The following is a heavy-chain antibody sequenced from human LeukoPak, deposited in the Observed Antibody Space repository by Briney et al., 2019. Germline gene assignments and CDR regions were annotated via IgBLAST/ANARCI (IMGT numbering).Heavy chain of an antibody. Sequence: GASVTVSCTASGYTFTSYGISRVRQAPGQGLEWMGWISAYSGDTNYAQKFQGRATMTTDTSTSTAYMELRSLRSDDTAVYYCARDGSLDYWGQGTLVTVSS. D-gene: IGHD1-26*01. CDR1: GYTFTSYG. V-gene: IGHV1-18*01. CDR3: ARDGSLDY. CDR2: ISAYSGDT. J-gene: IGHJ4*02.